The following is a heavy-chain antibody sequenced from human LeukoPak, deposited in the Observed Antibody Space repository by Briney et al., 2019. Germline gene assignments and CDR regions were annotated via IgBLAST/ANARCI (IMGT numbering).Heavy chain of an antibody. V-gene: IGHV3-23*01. CDR1: GFTFSKAW. D-gene: IGHD4-17*01. Sequence: PGGSLRLSCAASGFTFSKAWMSWVRQAPGKGLEWVSGISGSGGSTFYADSVKGRFTISRDNPKNTLYLQMSSLRAEDTAVYYCAKDRNGDFAYYFDFWGQGTLVTVSS. CDR3: AKDRNGDFAYYFDF. J-gene: IGHJ4*02. CDR2: ISGSGGST.